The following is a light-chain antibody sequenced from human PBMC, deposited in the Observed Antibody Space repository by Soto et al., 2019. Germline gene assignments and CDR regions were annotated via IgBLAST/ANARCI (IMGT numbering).Light chain of an antibody. CDR1: QSVSSN. CDR2: GAS. Sequence: EIVMTQSPATLSVSPGERATLSCRASQSVSSNLPWYQQKPGQAPRLLIYGASTRATGIPARFSGSRSGTEFTLTISSLQSEDFAVYYCQQYNNWPPWTFGQGTKVEIK. J-gene: IGKJ1*01. CDR3: QQYNNWPPWT. V-gene: IGKV3-15*01.